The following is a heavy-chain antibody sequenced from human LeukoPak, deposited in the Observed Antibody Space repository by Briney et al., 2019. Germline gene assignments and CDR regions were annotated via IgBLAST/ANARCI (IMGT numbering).Heavy chain of an antibody. CDR2: ISGSGGST. D-gene: IGHD3-10*01. J-gene: IGHJ6*02. CDR3: AKCHERSCGIGYYYYGMDV. Sequence: PGGSLRLSCAASGFTFSSYAMSWVRQAPGKGLEWVSAISGSGGSTYYADSVKGRFTISRDNSKNTLYLQMNSLRAEDTAVYYCAKCHERSCGIGYYYYGMDVWGQGTTVTVSS. CDR1: GFTFSSYA. V-gene: IGHV3-23*01.